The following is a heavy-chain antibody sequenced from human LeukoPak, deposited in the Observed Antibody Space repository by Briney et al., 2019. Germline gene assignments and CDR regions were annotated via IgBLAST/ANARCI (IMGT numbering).Heavy chain of an antibody. CDR1: GYTFTSYG. J-gene: IGHJ3*02. CDR2: ISAYNGNT. CDR3: AREAWGGEDTAMAVDAFDI. V-gene: IGHV1-18*01. D-gene: IGHD5-18*01. Sequence: ASVKVSCKASGYTFTSYGISWVRQAPGQGLEWMGWISAYNGNTNYAQKLQGRVTMTTDTSTSTAYMELRSLRSDDTAVYYCAREAWGGEDTAMAVDAFDIWGQGTMVTVSS.